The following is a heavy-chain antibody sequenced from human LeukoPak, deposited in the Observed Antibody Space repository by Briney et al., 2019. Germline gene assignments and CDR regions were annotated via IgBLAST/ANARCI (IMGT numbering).Heavy chain of an antibody. CDR3: ARGRYDWNDVGYFDY. D-gene: IGHD1-1*01. CDR1: GFTFSTFA. J-gene: IGHJ4*02. V-gene: IGHV3-23*01. Sequence: GGSLRLSCAASGFTFSTFAMSWARQAPGKGLEWVSAIFGNGRTTYYADSVKGRFTISRDNSKNTLYLQMNSLRAEDTAVYYCARGRYDWNDVGYFDYWGQGTLVSVSS. CDR2: IFGNGRTT.